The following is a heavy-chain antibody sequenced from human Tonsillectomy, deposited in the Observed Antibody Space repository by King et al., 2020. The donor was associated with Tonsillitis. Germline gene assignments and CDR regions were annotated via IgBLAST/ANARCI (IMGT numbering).Heavy chain of an antibody. CDR2: ISYDGSNK. CDR3: AKVRGHSIHADHFYYGLDV. Sequence: QVQLVESGGGVVQPGRSLRLSCAASGFTFSTYAMHWVRQAPGKGLEWVAVISYDGSNKYYADSVKGRFTISRDNSKSTLYLQMNSLRPEDTAVYYCAKVRGHSIHADHFYYGLDVWGQGATVTVSS. D-gene: IGHD2-21*01. J-gene: IGHJ6*02. V-gene: IGHV3-30*04. CDR1: GFTFSTYA.